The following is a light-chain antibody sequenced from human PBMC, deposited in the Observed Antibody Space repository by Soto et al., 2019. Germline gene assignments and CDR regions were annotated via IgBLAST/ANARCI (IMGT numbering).Light chain of an antibody. V-gene: IGLV1-40*01. CDR2: TNN. CDR3: QSYDGSISGSV. J-gene: IGLJ1*01. CDR1: SANIGGGFD. Sequence: QSVLTQPPSVSGAPGQRVTISCTGTSANIGGGFDVQWYQQLPGAAPKLLIYTNNRRPSGVPDRFSGSKSGTSASLAITGLQAEDEADYYCQSYDGSISGSVFXPGTKVTVL.